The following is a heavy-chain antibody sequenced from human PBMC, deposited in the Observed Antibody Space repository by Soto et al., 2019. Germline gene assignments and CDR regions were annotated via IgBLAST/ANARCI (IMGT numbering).Heavy chain of an antibody. J-gene: IGHJ3*02. CDR1: CYRFTRYL. CDR2: IYPLDSDT. V-gene: IGHV5-51*01. CDR3: ARYCSSTSCYRGFDI. D-gene: IGHD2-2*02. Sequence: GESLNISCTGSCYRFTRYLIGWVRQMPGKGLEWVGIIYPLDSDTRYSPSFQGQVTISVDRSISTAYLQWSSLKASETAMYYCARYCSSTSCYRGFDIWGQGTMVTVS.